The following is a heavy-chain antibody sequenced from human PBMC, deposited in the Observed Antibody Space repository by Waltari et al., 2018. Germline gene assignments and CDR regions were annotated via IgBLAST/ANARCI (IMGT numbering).Heavy chain of an antibody. CDR2: ISNNGRT. Sequence: QVQLHESGPGLVKPSETLSLTCTVSGCSFLTYYWTWIRQPPGTGLEWSGYISNNGRTDYNSSLKSRVTISADTSKNQFSLKLNSVTAADTAVYYCARGYNSGSLDSWGQGTLVTVSS. D-gene: IGHD6-19*01. V-gene: IGHV4-59*01. CDR3: ARGYNSGSLDS. CDR1: GCSFLTYY. J-gene: IGHJ4*02.